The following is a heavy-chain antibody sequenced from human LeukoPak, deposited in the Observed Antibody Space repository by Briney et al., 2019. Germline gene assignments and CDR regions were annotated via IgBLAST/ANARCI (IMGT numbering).Heavy chain of an antibody. J-gene: IGHJ4*02. CDR1: GFTFSSYA. D-gene: IGHD5-24*01. CDR2: ISGSGGST. CDR3: AKMQRWLQSQFDY. Sequence: PGGSLRLSCAVSGFTFSSYAMSWVRQAPGKGVEWVSAISGSGGSTYYADSVKGRFTISRDNSKNTLYLQMNSLRAEDTAVYYCAKMQRWLQSQFDYWGQGTLVTVSS. V-gene: IGHV3-23*01.